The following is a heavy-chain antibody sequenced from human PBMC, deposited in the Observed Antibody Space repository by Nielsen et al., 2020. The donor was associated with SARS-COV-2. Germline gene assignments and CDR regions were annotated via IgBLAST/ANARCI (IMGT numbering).Heavy chain of an antibody. Sequence: ASVKVSCKASGYTFTSYYMHWVRQATGQGLEWMGIINPSGGSTSYAQKFQGRVTMTRDTSTNTVYMELSSLRSEDTAVYYCARFYGDGPFDYWGQGTLVTVSS. D-gene: IGHD4-17*01. CDR2: INPSGGST. J-gene: IGHJ4*02. CDR3: ARFYGDGPFDY. V-gene: IGHV1-46*01. CDR1: GYTFTSYY.